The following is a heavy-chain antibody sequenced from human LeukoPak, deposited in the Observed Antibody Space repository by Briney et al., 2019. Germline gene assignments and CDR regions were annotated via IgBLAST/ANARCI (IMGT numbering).Heavy chain of an antibody. CDR1: GGSLSSSSYY. V-gene: IGHV4-39*01. D-gene: IGHD5-18*01. J-gene: IGHJ6*03. CDR3: ARHGGYRYKTLNYYYYMDV. Sequence: SETLSLTCTVSGGSLSSSSYYWGWTRQPPGKGLECIGSIYYSGSTYYNPSLKSRVTISVDTSKNQFSLKLSSVTAADTAVYYCARHGGYRYKTLNYYYYMDVWGKGTTVTVSS. CDR2: IYYSGST.